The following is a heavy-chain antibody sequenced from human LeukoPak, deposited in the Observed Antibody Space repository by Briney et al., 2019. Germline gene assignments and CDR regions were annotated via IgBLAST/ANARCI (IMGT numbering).Heavy chain of an antibody. D-gene: IGHD3-10*01. Sequence: GGSLRLSCAASGFTFSSYAMTWVRQAPGKGLEWVSAISGSGDSTYYADSVKGRFTTSRDNSKNTLYLQMNSLRAEDTAVYYCAKDQGYYGSGSYKEYFQHWGRGTLVTVSS. CDR3: AKDQGYYGSGSYKEYFQH. J-gene: IGHJ1*01. CDR1: GFTFSSYA. CDR2: ISGSGDST. V-gene: IGHV3-23*01.